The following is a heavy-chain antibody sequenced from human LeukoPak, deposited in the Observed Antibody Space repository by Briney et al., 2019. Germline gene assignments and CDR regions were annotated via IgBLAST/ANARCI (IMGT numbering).Heavy chain of an antibody. D-gene: IGHD3-22*01. CDR2: ISYDGSNK. CDR1: GFTFSSYA. V-gene: IGHV3-30-3*01. CDR3: VRHSSGYYCPFDS. Sequence: PGRSLRLSCAASGFTFSSYAMHWVRQAPGKGLEWVAVISYDGSNKYYADSVKGRFTISRDNSKDTLYLQMNSLRVEDTAVYHCVRHSSGYYCPFDSWGQGTLVTVSS. J-gene: IGHJ4*02.